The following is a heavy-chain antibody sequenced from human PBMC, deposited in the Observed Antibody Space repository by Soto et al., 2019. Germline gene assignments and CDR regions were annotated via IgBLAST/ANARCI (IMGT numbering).Heavy chain of an antibody. V-gene: IGHV3-23*01. J-gene: IGHJ4*02. Sequence: EVQLLESGGGLVQPGGSLRLSCAASGFTFSSYAMSWLRQAPGKGLEWVSAISGSGGSTYYADSVKGRFTISRDNSKNTLYLQMNSLRAEDTDVYYCAGGVVRGVLASWGQGTLVTVSS. D-gene: IGHD3-10*01. CDR3: AGGVVRGVLAS. CDR2: ISGSGGST. CDR1: GFTFSSYA.